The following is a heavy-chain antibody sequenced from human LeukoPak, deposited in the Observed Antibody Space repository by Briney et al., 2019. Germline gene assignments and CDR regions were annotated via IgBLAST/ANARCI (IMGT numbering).Heavy chain of an antibody. CDR3: ARGIGSTVFFDH. CDR2: MYSGGNT. D-gene: IGHD4-11*01. V-gene: IGHV3-53*01. CDR1: GITVSSNY. Sequence: GGSLRLSCAASGITVSSNYRSWVRQAPGKGLEWVSVMYSGGNTYYADSVKGRFTISRDKSKNTLYLQMNSLRAEDTAVYYCARGIGSTVFFDHWGQGTLVTVSS. J-gene: IGHJ4*02.